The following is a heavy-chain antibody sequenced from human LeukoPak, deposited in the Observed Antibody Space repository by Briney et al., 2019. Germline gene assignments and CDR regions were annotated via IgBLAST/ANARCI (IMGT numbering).Heavy chain of an antibody. J-gene: IGHJ3*02. D-gene: IGHD6-13*01. CDR3: ARDRSSSWHDAFDI. CDR1: GFTFSSYA. Sequence: GRSLRLSCAASGFTFSSYAMHWVRQALGKGREGVAVISYDGSNKYYADSVKGRFTISRDNSKNTLYLQMNCLRAEDTAVYYCARDRSSSWHDAFDISGQGTMVTVSS. V-gene: IGHV3-30-3*01. CDR2: ISYDGSNK.